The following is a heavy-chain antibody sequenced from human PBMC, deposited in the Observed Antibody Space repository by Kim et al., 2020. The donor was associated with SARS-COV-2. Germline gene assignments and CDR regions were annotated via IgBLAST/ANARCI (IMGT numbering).Heavy chain of an antibody. CDR1: GFTFSSYS. V-gene: IGHV3-48*02. CDR3: ARDGYCSGGSCLTHDAFDI. Sequence: GGSLRLSCAASGFTFSSYSMNWVRQAPGKGLEWVSYISSSSSTIYYADSVKGRFTISRDNAKNSLYLQMNSLRDEDTAVYYCARDGYCSGGSCLTHDAFDIWGQGTMVTVSS. J-gene: IGHJ3*02. D-gene: IGHD2-15*01. CDR2: ISSSSSTI.